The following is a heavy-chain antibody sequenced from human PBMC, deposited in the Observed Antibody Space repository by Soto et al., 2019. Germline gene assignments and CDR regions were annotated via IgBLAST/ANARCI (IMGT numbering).Heavy chain of an antibody. CDR2: IYSSGST. Sequence: SETLSLTCTVSGCSIMSYFWSWVRQPPGKGLEWIGQIYSSGSTYYSPSLKSRVTISIDTSENQFSLKLSSVTAADTAVYYCARHLPGSVFGQDYWGPGSLVTAPQ. CDR3: ARHLPGSVFGQDY. J-gene: IGHJ4*02. CDR1: GCSIMSYF. D-gene: IGHD2-15*01. V-gene: IGHV4-59*08.